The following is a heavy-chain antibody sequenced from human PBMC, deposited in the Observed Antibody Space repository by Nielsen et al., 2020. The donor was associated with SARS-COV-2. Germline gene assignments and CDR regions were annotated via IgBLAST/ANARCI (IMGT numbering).Heavy chain of an antibody. V-gene: IGHV3-33*01. CDR2: IWYDGSNK. D-gene: IGHD4-23*01. Sequence: GESLKISCAASGFTFSSYGMHWVRQAPGKGLEWVAVIWYDGSNKYYADSVKGRFTISRDNSKNPLYLQMNSLRSEDTAVYYCARDQEDGVNSYFDYWGQGTLVTVSS. CDR1: GFTFSSYG. CDR3: ARDQEDGVNSYFDY. J-gene: IGHJ4*02.